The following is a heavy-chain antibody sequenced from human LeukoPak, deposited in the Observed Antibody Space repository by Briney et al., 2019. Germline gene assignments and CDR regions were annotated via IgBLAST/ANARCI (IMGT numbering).Heavy chain of an antibody. CDR1: GYTFTIYG. Sequence: ASVKVSCKASGYTFTIYGISWVRQAPGQGLEWMGWISAYNGNTNYAQKLQGRVTMTTDTSTSTAYMELRSLRSDDTAVYYCARDASDSSGYYQLDYWGQGTLVTVSS. CDR2: ISAYNGNT. D-gene: IGHD3-22*01. J-gene: IGHJ4*02. CDR3: ARDASDSSGYYQLDY. V-gene: IGHV1-18*01.